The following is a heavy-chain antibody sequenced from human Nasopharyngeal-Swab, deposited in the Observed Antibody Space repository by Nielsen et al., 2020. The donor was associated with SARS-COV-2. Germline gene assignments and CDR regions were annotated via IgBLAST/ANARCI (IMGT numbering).Heavy chain of an antibody. Sequence: GGSLRLSCVASGFTFEDYAMHWVRQSPGKGLEWVSGIRCKSNNIDYAESVKGRFTISRDNANNSLYLQMNSLRPEDTAFYFCAKAEYFSDGSSGWYSAFDLWGQGTMVTVSS. CDR2: IRCKSNNI. CDR1: GFTFEDYA. D-gene: IGHD6-19*01. CDR3: AKAEYFSDGSSGWYSAFDL. J-gene: IGHJ3*01. V-gene: IGHV3-9*01.